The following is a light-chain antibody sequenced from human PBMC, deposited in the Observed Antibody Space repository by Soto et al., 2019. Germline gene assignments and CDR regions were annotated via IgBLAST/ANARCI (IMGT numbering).Light chain of an antibody. CDR3: HRTAAWR. J-gene: IGKJ4*01. CDR1: QGISTY. CDR2: TAS. V-gene: IGKV1-39*01. Sequence: DIQITQSRSCVDPGGGDIVSIICRASQGISTYLNWYQQKPGKAPKLPIYTASSLQSGVPSRFIASGCETALSLCGLGMQLKHFADLAGHRTAAWRFAGGTKVDIK.